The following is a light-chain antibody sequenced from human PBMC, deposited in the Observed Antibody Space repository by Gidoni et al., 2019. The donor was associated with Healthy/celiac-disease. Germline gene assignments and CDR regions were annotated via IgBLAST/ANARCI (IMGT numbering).Light chain of an antibody. V-gene: IGKV3-20*01. CDR1: QSVSSSY. J-gene: IGKJ1*01. CDR2: GAS. Sequence: ELVLTQSPGTLSLSPGERATLSCRASQSVSSSYLAWYQQKPGQAPRLLIYGASSRATGNPDRFSGSGSGTDFTLTISRLEPEDFAVYYCQQYGSSTWTFGQGTKVEIK. CDR3: QQYGSSTWT.